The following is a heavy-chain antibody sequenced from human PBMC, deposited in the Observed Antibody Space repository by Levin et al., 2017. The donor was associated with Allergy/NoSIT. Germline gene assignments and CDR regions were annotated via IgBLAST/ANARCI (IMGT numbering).Heavy chain of an antibody. J-gene: IGHJ6*02. CDR2: IYPDDSDA. D-gene: IGHD6-6*01. V-gene: IGHV5-51*01. CDR1: GYSFTGYW. Sequence: GESLKISCKVSGYSFTGYWIAWVRQMPGKGLEWMGIIYPDDSDARYSPSSQGQVTISVDKSISTAYLQWKSLKASDTAIYYCARNRAYSSSSPNSFYFYTLDVWGQGTTVTVSS. CDR3: ARNRAYSSSSPNSFYFYTLDV.